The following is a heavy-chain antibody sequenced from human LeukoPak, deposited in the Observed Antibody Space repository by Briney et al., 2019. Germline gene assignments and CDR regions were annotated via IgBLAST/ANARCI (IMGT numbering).Heavy chain of an antibody. V-gene: IGHV3-48*03. D-gene: IGHD3-10*01. CDR2: ITASSTTI. J-gene: IGHJ4*02. Sequence: GGAVTLSCPSTGFSFIKYEMNWVRQAPWKGLDWISYITASSTTIYYADSVKGRFTIYGDNAKKPLSLQLNSLRAEDTAVYYCARGGGSLHFDYWGQGTLVTVSS. CDR1: GFSFIKYE. CDR3: ARGGGSLHFDY.